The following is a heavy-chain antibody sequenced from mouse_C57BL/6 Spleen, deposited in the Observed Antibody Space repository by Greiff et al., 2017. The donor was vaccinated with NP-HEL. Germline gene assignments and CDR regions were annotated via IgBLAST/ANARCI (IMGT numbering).Heavy chain of an antibody. D-gene: IGHD1-1*01. J-gene: IGHJ2*01. CDR3: ARTPPYYYGSSYYFDY. CDR2: ISSGSSTI. V-gene: IGHV5-17*01. CDR1: GFTFSDYG. Sequence: EVKLMESGGGLVKPGGSLKLSCAASGFTFSDYGMHWVRQAPEKGLEWVAYISSGSSTIYYADTVKGRFTISRDNAKNTLFLQMTSLRSEDTAMYYCARTPPYYYGSSYYFDYWGQGTTLTVSS.